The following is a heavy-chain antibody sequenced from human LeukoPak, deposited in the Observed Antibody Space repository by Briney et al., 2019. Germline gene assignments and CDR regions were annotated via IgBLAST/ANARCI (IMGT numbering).Heavy chain of an antibody. CDR3: ARGGSYQSDY. V-gene: IGHV3-11*04. J-gene: IGHJ4*02. D-gene: IGHD1-26*01. CDR2: ISGSGSTT. Sequence: GGSLRLSCAASGFTFGDYYMSWIRQAPGKGLEWVSFISGSGSTTYYVDSVKGRFTISRDNAKNSLYLQMNSLRAEDTAVYYCARGGSYQSDYWGQGTLVTVSS. CDR1: GFTFGDYY.